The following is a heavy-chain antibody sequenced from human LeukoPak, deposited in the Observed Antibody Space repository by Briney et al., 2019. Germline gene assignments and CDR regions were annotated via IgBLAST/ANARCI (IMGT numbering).Heavy chain of an antibody. D-gene: IGHD2-21*02. V-gene: IGHV4-30-2*01. CDR2: IYHSGST. J-gene: IGHJ5*02. CDR3: ARGPYCGGDCYSGNNWFDP. Sequence: PSQTLSLTCAVSGGSISSGVYSWSWIRQPPGKSLEWIGYIYHSGSTYYNPSLKSRVTISIDRSKNQFSLKLNSVTAADTAVYYCARGPYCGGDCYSGNNWFDPWGQGTLVTVSS. CDR1: GGSISSGVYS.